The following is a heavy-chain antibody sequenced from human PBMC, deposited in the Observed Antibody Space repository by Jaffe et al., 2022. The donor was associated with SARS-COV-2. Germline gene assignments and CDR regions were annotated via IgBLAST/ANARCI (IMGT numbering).Heavy chain of an antibody. D-gene: IGHD3-16*02. CDR2: INPSGGST. CDR3: ARVGLSQGSMITFGGVIAPWEY. Sequence: QVQLVQSGAEVKKPGASVKVSCKASGYTFTSYYMHWVRQAPGQGLEWMGIINPSGGSTSYAQKFQGRVTMTRDTSTSTVYMELSSLRSEDTAVYYCARVGLSQGSMITFGGVIAPWEYWGQGTLVTVSS. V-gene: IGHV1-46*01. J-gene: IGHJ4*02. CDR1: GYTFTSYY.